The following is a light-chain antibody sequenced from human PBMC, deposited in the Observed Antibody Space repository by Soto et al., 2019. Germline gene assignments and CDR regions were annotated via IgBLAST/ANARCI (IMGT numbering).Light chain of an antibody. J-gene: IGLJ2*01. V-gene: IGLV2-14*01. CDR3: SSYTRSSTRV. CDR2: EVS. Sequence: QSALTQPASVSGSPGQSITISCTGTSSDVGGYNYVSWYQQHPDKAPKLMIYEVSDRPSGVSNRFSGSKSGNTASLTISGLQTEDEADYYCSSYTRSSTRVFGGGTKLTVL. CDR1: SSDVGGYNY.